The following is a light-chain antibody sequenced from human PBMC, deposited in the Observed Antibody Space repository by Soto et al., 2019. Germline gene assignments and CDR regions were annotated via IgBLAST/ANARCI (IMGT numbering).Light chain of an antibody. J-gene: IGKJ1*01. CDR2: GAS. CDR3: QHYGSSRT. Sequence: EIVLTQSPGTLSLSPGERATLSCRASQSVSSSYLAWYQQKPGQAPSLLIYGASSRATGIPGRFSGSGSATYFTLTISRLDPEDFAVYYCQHYGSSRTFGQGTKVEIK. V-gene: IGKV3-20*01. CDR1: QSVSSSY.